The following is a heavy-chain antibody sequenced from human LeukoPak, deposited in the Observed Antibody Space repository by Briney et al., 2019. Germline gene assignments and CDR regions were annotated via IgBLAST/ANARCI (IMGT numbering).Heavy chain of an antibody. CDR1: GVSGSISSYY. CDR2: IYTSGST. Sequence: SETLSLTCTVSGVSGSISSYYWSWIRQPAGKGLEWIGHIYTSGSTNYNPSLKSRVTMSVDTSKNQFSLKLSSVTAADTAVYYCARDLGYCSGGSCNDYWGQGTLVTVSS. D-gene: IGHD2-15*01. J-gene: IGHJ4*02. V-gene: IGHV4-4*07. CDR3: ARDLGYCSGGSCNDY.